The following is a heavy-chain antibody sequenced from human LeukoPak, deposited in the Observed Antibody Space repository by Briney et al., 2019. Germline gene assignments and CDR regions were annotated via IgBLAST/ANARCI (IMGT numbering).Heavy chain of an antibody. CDR2: IYPGDSDT. D-gene: IGHD4-17*01. Sequence: GESLKISCKGSGYSFTSYWIGWVRQMPGKGLEWMGIIYPGDSDTRYSPSFQGQVTFSADKSISTAYLQWSSLKASDTAMYYCARVGSDRGAYYYFDYWGQGTLVTVSS. CDR3: ARVGSDRGAYYYFDY. CDR1: GYSFTSYW. V-gene: IGHV5-51*01. J-gene: IGHJ4*02.